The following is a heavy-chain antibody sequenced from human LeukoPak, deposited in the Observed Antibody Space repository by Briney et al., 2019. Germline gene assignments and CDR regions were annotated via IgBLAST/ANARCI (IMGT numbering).Heavy chain of an antibody. CDR1: GFTFSNYA. CDR2: ISPSGGST. J-gene: IGHJ4*02. CDR3: VKLLVEMRVLLPYFDY. D-gene: IGHD2-15*01. Sequence: LGGCLRLSCSASGFTFSNYAIHWVRQAPGKGLEFVSAISPSGGSTYYADSVKGRFTISRDNSKNMLYLQMSSLRPEDTAVYYCVKLLVEMRVLLPYFDYWGQGTLVTVSS. V-gene: IGHV3-64D*06.